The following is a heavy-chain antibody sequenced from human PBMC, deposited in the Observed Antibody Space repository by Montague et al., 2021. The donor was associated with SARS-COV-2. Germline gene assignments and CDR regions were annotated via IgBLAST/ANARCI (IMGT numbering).Heavy chain of an antibody. Sequence: SETLSLTCTVSGASINAYYWTWIWQPPGKGLEYIGITYYSGSANYNPSLKSRVTISVDKSTNQFSLTLTPATAADTAMYYCARLAPERHCSVATCSPHWGQGILVTVSS. V-gene: IGHV4-59*01. J-gene: IGHJ4*02. D-gene: IGHD2-2*01. CDR3: ARLAPERHCSVATCSPH. CDR1: GASINAYY. CDR2: TYYSGSA.